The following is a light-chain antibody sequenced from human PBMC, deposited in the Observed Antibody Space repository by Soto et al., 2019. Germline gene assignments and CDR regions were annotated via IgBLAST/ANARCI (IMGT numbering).Light chain of an antibody. CDR3: RQYNSYPCT. J-gene: IGKJ1*01. Sequence: DIQMTQSPSSLSASVGDRVTITCRASQGIRNDLGWYQQKPGKATKRLIYAASSLQSGVPSRVSGSGSWTEFTLTISSLQTQEFSTSYSRQYNSYPCTFGQGTQVEIK. CDR2: AAS. V-gene: IGKV1-17*01. CDR1: QGIRND.